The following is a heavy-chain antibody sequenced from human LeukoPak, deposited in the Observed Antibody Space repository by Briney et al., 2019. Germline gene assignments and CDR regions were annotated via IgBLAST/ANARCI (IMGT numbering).Heavy chain of an antibody. CDR1: GFTVSSNY. V-gene: IGHV3-66*02. Sequence: GGSLRLSCAASGFTVSSNYMSWVRQAPGKGLEWVSVIYSGGSTYYADSVKGRFTISRDNSKNTLYLQMNSQRAEDTAVYYCASHLRYYFDYRGQGTLVTVSS. CDR2: IYSGGST. CDR3: ASHLRYYFDY. J-gene: IGHJ4*02.